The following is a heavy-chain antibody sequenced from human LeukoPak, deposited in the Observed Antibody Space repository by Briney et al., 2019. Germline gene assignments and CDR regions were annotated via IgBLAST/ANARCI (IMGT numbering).Heavy chain of an antibody. D-gene: IGHD4-17*01. CDR2: IYYSGTT. CDR3: ASLIPSLRYLDY. V-gene: IGHV4-31*03. CDR1: GGSISSGGYY. J-gene: IGHJ4*02. Sequence: PSETLSLTCTVSGGSISSGGYYRSWIRQHPGKGLEWIGYIYYSGTTSYNPSLKRRVTISVDTSKKQFSLKLASVTAADTAVYYCASLIPSLRYLDYWGQGTLVTVSS.